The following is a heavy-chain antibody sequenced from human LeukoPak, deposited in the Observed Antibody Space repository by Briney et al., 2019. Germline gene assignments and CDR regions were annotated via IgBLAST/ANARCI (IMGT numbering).Heavy chain of an antibody. Sequence: GGSLRLSCAASGIILSSNIMHWVRQTPGKGLEWVAVIWRDGSQKAYLESVKGRFIISRDNSKNTLYLEMNNLRAEDTAVYYCVREQDGFDIWGRGTMVIVSS. J-gene: IGHJ3*02. V-gene: IGHV3-33*01. CDR2: IWRDGSQK. CDR3: VREQDGFDI. CDR1: GIILSSNI.